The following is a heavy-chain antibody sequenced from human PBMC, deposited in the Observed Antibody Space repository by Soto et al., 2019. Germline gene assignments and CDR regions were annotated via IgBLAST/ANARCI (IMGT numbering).Heavy chain of an antibody. V-gene: IGHV3-13*01. Sequence: EVQLVESGGDLVQPGGSLRLSCAASGFTFSSYDFHWVRQATGKGLEWVSGIGTAGDTYYAGSVKGRFIMSRENAKYSLYLQMNSLRAGDTAVYYCTRGADGFDYWGQGTLFTVSS. CDR2: IGTAGDT. J-gene: IGHJ4*02. CDR3: TRGADGFDY. D-gene: IGHD3-16*01. CDR1: GFTFSSYD.